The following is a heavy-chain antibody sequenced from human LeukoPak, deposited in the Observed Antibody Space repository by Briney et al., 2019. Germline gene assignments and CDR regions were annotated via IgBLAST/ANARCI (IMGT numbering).Heavy chain of an antibody. CDR1: SGSIFNNNW. Sequence: SETLSLTCTVSSGSIFNNNWWSWVRQPPGKGLEWIGQIFHSGSTSYSPSLKSRVTISMDKSKNQISLRLTSVTAADTAVYYCARGKGIVGATMPFDYWGQGTLVTVSS. CDR2: IFHSGST. V-gene: IGHV4-4*02. D-gene: IGHD1-26*01. CDR3: ARGKGIVGATMPFDY. J-gene: IGHJ4*02.